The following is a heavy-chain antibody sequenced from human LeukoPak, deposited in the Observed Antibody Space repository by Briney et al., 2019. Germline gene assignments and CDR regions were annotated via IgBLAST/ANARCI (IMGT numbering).Heavy chain of an antibody. CDR2: VYHNGET. D-gene: IGHD1-26*01. V-gene: IGHV4-38-2*01. J-gene: IGHJ6*03. Sequence: SESLSLTCPLSGYSITTNYSWAWIRQYPGTGLGGTGSVYHNGETYYNPALKSRVIISVDTSKNDFSLRLTSVTAADTAVYYCVTPRSWELSDMAVWGKGTTVIVSS. CDR1: GYSITTNYS. CDR3: VTPRSWELSDMAV.